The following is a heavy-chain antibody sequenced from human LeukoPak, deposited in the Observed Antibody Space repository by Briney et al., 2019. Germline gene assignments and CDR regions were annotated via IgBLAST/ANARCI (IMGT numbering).Heavy chain of an antibody. Sequence: SVKVSCKASGGTFSSYAIRLVRQAPGQGLEWMGGLIPIFGTENYAQKFRGRVTITTDESTGQAYMELSSMISEATAVYCCASPSAVAGLPDYWGQGTLVTVSS. V-gene: IGHV1-69*05. CDR2: LIPIFGTE. J-gene: IGHJ4*02. CDR1: GGTFSSYA. CDR3: ASPSAVAGLPDY. D-gene: IGHD6-19*01.